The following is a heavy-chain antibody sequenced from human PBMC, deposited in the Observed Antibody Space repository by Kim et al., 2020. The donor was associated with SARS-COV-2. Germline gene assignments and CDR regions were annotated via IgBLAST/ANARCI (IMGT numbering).Heavy chain of an antibody. D-gene: IGHD3-22*01. J-gene: IGHJ2*01. V-gene: IGHV7-4-1*02. CDR3: ARGTEYYYDSSGYWGGNYWSFDL. Sequence: ASVKVSCKASGYTFTSYAMNWVRQAPGQGLEWMGWINTNTGNPTYAQGFTGRFVFSLDTSVSTAYLQISSLKAEDTAVYYCARGTEYYYDSSGYWGGNYWSFDLWGRGTLVTVSS. CDR1: GYTFTSYA. CDR2: INTNTGNP.